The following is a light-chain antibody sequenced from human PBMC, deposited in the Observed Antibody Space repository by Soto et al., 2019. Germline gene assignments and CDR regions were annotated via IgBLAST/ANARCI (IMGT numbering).Light chain of an antibody. CDR3: QQYSDWPPWR. CDR2: GAS. J-gene: IGKJ1*01. CDR1: QSVGSN. Sequence: EVLMTQSPATLSMSPGGRATLSCRASQSVGSNLAWYQQKPGQAPRLLIYGASTRATGIPARFSGRGSGTEFILTISSLRSEDFAVYYCQQYSDWPPWRVGQGTKVDSK. V-gene: IGKV3-15*01.